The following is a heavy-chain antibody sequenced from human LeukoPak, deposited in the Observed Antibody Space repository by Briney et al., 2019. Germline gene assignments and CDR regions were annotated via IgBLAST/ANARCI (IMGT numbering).Heavy chain of an antibody. CDR2: INHSGST. J-gene: IGHJ4*02. CDR3: ARLHYDYVWGSYRQYYFDY. D-gene: IGHD3-16*02. V-gene: IGHV4-34*01. Sequence: PSETLSLTCAVYGGSFSGYYWSWIRQPPGKGLEWIGEINHSGSTNYNPSLKSRVTISVDTSKNQFSLKLSSVTAADTAVYYCARLHYDYVWGSYRQYYFDYWGQGTLVTVSS. CDR1: GGSFSGYY.